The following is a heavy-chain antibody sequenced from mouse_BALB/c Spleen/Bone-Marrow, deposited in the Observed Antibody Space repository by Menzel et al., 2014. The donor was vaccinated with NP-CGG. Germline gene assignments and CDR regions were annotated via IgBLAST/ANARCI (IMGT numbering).Heavy chain of an antibody. CDR2: INPSSGYT. CDR3: TRRAAYYFDY. D-gene: IGHD3-3*01. CDR1: GYTFTSYP. Sequence: VQLQQSGAELARPGASVWMSCKASGYTFTSYPMNWVKPRPGQGLEWIGYINPSSGYTNYNQKFKDKATLTADKSSSTAYMQLSSLTSEDSAVYYCTRRAAYYFDYWGQGTTLTVSS. J-gene: IGHJ2*01. V-gene: IGHV1-4*01.